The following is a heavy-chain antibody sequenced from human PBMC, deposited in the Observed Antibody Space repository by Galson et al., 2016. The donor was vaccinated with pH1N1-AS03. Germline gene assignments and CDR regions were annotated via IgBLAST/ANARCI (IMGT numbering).Heavy chain of an antibody. V-gene: IGHV3-30*18. CDR2: ISYDGGYQ. Sequence: SLRLSCAASGFTFSIYGLHWVRQAPGKGLEWVALISYDGGYQYYAESVKGRFTISRDNSKNTLYLQMNSLRAEDSAVYYCAKDQNSQSVYGSGRTWGVDVWGQGTTVTVSS. CDR3: AKDQNSQSVYGSGRTWGVDV. CDR1: GFTFSIYG. J-gene: IGHJ6*02. D-gene: IGHD3-10*01.